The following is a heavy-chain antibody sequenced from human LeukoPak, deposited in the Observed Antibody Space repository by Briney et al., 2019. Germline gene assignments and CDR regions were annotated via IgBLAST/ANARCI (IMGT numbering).Heavy chain of an antibody. CDR2: IKSRAHGGTT. J-gene: IGHJ4*02. D-gene: IGHD4-17*01. CDR1: GFTFKNAW. V-gene: IGHV3-15*01. Sequence: GGSLRLSCAASGFTFKNAWMSWVRQAPGKGLEWVGRIKSRAHGGTTDYAAPVKDRFTISRDDSKNTLYLQMNSLKTEDTAVYYCTTTPFDYGDYFDYWGQGTLVTVSS. CDR3: TTTPFDYGDYFDY.